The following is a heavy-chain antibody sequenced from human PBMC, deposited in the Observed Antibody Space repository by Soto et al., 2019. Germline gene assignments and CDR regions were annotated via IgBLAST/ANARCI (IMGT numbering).Heavy chain of an antibody. Sequence: EVQVLESGGDLVQPGRSLRLSCAASGFTFSSSVMSWVRQAPGKGLEWVSSVTGNPGSAYYAHSVKGRFTISRDNSRKTLSLQMNSLRAEDTALYYCAKTYYDFPSGYYFDYWGQGALVTVSS. CDR1: GFTFSSSV. CDR3: AKTYYDFPSGYYFDY. V-gene: IGHV3-23*01. J-gene: IGHJ4*02. D-gene: IGHD3-3*01. CDR2: VTGNPGSA.